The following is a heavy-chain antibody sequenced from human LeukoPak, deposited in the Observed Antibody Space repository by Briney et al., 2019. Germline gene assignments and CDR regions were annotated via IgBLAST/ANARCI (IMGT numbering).Heavy chain of an antibody. CDR1: GFTVSTNY. CDR2: VYTGGST. V-gene: IGHV3-53*01. D-gene: IGHD6-13*01. J-gene: IGHJ4*02. CDR3: ATSPASSCLDY. Sequence: GGSLRLSCAASGFTVSTNYMSRVRQGPGKGLEWISVVYTGGSTYYADSVKGRFTISRDNSKNTLYLQMNSLRAEDTAVYYCATSPASSCLDYWGQGTLVTVSS.